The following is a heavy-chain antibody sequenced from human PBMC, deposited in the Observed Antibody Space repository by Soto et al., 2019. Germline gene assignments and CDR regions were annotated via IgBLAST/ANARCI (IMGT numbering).Heavy chain of an antibody. D-gene: IGHD1-1*01. V-gene: IGHV1-69*12. CDR3: ARTGAFDY. CDR2: IIPIFGTA. CDR1: GGTFSSYA. J-gene: IGHJ4*02. Sequence: QVQLVQSGAEVKKPGSSVKVSCKASGGTFSSYAISWVRQAPGQGLEWMGGIIPIFGTANYAQKFQGRVTITADXSTXTXYXXXXSLRSEDTAVYYCARTGAFDYWGQGTLVTVSS.